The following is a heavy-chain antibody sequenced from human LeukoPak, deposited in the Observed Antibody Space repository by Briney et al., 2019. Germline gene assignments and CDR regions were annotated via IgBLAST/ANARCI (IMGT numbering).Heavy chain of an antibody. V-gene: IGHV1-58*02. D-gene: IGHD3-3*01. Sequence: GTSVKVSCKASGFTFTSSAMQWVRQARGQRLEWIGWIVVGSGNTNYAQKFQERVTITRDMSTSTAYMELSSLRSEYTAVYYCAAHYDFWSGYSWFDPWGQGTLVTVSS. CDR3: AAHYDFWSGYSWFDP. CDR2: IVVGSGNT. J-gene: IGHJ5*02. CDR1: GFTFTSSA.